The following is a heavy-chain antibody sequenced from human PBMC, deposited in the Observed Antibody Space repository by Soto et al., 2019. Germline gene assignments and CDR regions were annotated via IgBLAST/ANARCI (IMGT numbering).Heavy chain of an antibody. D-gene: IGHD3-22*01. CDR1: GFTFTSSA. J-gene: IGHJ4*02. Sequence: SVKVSCKASGFTFTSSAVQWVRQARGQRLEWIGWIVVGSGNTNYAQKFQERVTITRDMSTSTAYMELSSLRSEDTAVYYCARAPRRDYYDSTAYWTPYFDYWGQGTLVTVSS. CDR3: ARAPRRDYYDSTAYWTPYFDY. V-gene: IGHV1-58*01. CDR2: IVVGSGNT.